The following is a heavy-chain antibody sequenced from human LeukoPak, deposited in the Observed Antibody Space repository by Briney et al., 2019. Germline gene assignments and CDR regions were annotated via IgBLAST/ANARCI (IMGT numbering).Heavy chain of an antibody. J-gene: IGHJ5*02. Sequence: GGSLRLSCAASGFTFDDYAMHWVRQAPGKGLEWVSGISWNSGSIGYADSVKGRFTISRDNAKNSLYLQMNSLRAEDTALYYCAKDGEGSYYGSGSYLNWFDPWGQGTLVTVSS. CDR3: AKDGEGSYYGSGSYLNWFDP. CDR2: ISWNSGSI. V-gene: IGHV3-9*01. D-gene: IGHD3-10*01. CDR1: GFTFDDYA.